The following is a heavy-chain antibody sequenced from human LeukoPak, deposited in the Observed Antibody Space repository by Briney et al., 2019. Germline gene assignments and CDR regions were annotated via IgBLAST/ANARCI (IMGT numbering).Heavy chain of an antibody. V-gene: IGHV1-2*02. J-gene: IGHJ6*03. Sequence: ASVKVSCKASGYTFTGYYMHWVRQAPGQGLEWMGWINPNSGGTNYAQKFQGRVTMTRDTSISTAYMELSRLRSDDTAVYYCARSNWNDGDYYYMDVWGKGTTVTGPS. D-gene: IGHD1-1*01. CDR2: INPNSGGT. CDR3: ARSNWNDGDYYYMDV. CDR1: GYTFTGYY.